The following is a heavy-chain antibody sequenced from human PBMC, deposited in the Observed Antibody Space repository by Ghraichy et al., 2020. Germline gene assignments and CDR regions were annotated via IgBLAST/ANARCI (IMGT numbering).Heavy chain of an antibody. Sequence: SETLSLTCTVSGGSISSYYWSWIRQPPGKGLEWIGYIYYSGSTNYNPSLKSRVTISVDTSTNQFSLKLSSVTAADTAVYYCARVNYGDYWTTIDYWGQGTLVTVSS. CDR1: GGSISSYY. J-gene: IGHJ4*02. V-gene: IGHV4-59*01. CDR2: IYYSGST. CDR3: ARVNYGDYWTTIDY. D-gene: IGHD4-17*01.